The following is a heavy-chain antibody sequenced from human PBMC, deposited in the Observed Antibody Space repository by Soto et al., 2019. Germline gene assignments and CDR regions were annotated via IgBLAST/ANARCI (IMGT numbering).Heavy chain of an antibody. Sequence: PGGSLSLSCAASGFTFRTYGMHWVRQAPGKGLEWVAIFWYDGSNKYYAESVKGRFTISRDNSKNTLYLQMNSLRAEDTAVHYCARDGTFGAKGGSLDIWGQGTMVTVSS. CDR1: GFTFRTYG. D-gene: IGHD3-16*01. V-gene: IGHV3-33*01. CDR2: FWYDGSNK. CDR3: ARDGTFGAKGGSLDI. J-gene: IGHJ3*02.